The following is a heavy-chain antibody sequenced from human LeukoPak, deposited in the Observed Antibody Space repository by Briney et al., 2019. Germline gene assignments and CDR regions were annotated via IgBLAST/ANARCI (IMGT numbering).Heavy chain of an antibody. V-gene: IGHV3-30*18. Sequence: GGSLRLSCVASGFTSKKYGMHWVRQAPGKGLEWVAFISHDGSDKYYADSEKGRFTISSDNSKNTQFLQMNALRVEDTAMYYCAKEGESGYSGGFDYWGQGTLVTVSS. CDR2: ISHDGSDK. J-gene: IGHJ4*02. CDR3: AKEGESGYSGGFDY. D-gene: IGHD3-3*01. CDR1: GFTSKKYG.